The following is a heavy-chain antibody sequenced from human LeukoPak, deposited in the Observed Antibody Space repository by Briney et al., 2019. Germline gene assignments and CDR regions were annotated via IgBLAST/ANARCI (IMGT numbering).Heavy chain of an antibody. D-gene: IGHD2-8*01. Sequence: GGPLRLPFAASGFTLSDYYMNWIRQTPGKGLEGRSYTSASGRTIYYADSVKGRFTIPRDNTKNSLYLQVNTLRAQDPPLYYCAKDRCSNGIGCYYYYMDVWGKGTTVTISS. CDR1: GFTLSDYY. V-gene: IGHV3-11*04. J-gene: IGHJ6*03. CDR3: AKDRCSNGIGCYYYYMDV. CDR2: TSASGRTI.